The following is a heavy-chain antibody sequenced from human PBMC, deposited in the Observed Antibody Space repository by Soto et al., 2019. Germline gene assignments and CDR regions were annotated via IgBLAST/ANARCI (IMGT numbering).Heavy chain of an antibody. CDR2: ISSSSSYI. V-gene: IGHV3-21*01. D-gene: IGHD3-22*01. Sequence: GGSLRLSCAAFGFTFSSYSMNWVRQAPGKGLEWVSSISSSSSYIYYADSVKGRFTISRDNAKNSLYLQMNSLRAEDTAVYYCARVQNYYDSSGYYPFLEYWGQGTLVPVSS. J-gene: IGHJ4*02. CDR1: GFTFSSYS. CDR3: ARVQNYYDSSGYYPFLEY.